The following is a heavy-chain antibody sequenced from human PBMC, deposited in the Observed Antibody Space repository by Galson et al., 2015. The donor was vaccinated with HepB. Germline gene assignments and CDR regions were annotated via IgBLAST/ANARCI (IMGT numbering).Heavy chain of an antibody. CDR2: IRQDGSEK. V-gene: IGHV3-7*03. CDR3: ASPSGSYQLGNYGMDV. D-gene: IGHD1-26*01. CDR1: GFTFSSYW. Sequence: SLRLSCAASGFTFSSYWMSWVRQAPGKGLEWVANIRQDGSEKFYVDSVRGRFTISRDNAKNSLFLQMNSLRTDDTAVYYCASPSGSYQLGNYGMDVWGQGTTVTVSS. J-gene: IGHJ6*02.